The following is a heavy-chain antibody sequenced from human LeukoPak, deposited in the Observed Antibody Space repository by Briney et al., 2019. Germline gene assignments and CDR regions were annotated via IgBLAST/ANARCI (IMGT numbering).Heavy chain of an antibody. V-gene: IGHV3-9*01. CDR1: GFTFDDYA. Sequence: GGSLRLSCAASGFTFDDYAMHWVRQAPGKGLEWVSGISWNSGSIGYADSVKGRFTISRDNAKNSLYLQMNSLRAEDTALYYCAKDLGDILTHYYFDYWGQGTLVTVSS. J-gene: IGHJ4*02. D-gene: IGHD3-9*01. CDR2: ISWNSGSI. CDR3: AKDLGDILTHYYFDY.